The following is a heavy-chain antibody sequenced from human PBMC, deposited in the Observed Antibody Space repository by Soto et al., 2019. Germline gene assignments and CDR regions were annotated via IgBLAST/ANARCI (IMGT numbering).Heavy chain of an antibody. CDR1: GFTFSSYA. Sequence: EVQLLESGGGLVQPGGSLRLSCAASGFTFSSYAMSWVRQAPGKGLEWVSAISGSGGSTYYADSVKGRFTISRDNSKNTLYLQMNSLRAEDTAVYYCAKDRVGYREMATIVDFDYWGQGTLVTVSS. D-gene: IGHD5-12*01. CDR3: AKDRVGYREMATIVDFDY. CDR2: ISGSGGST. V-gene: IGHV3-23*01. J-gene: IGHJ4*02.